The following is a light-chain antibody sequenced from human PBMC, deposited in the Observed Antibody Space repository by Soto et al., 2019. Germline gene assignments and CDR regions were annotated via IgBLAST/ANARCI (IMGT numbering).Light chain of an antibody. CDR1: SSDVGDYNY. V-gene: IGLV2-11*01. CDR3: FSSAGSYTWV. J-gene: IGLJ3*02. Sequence: QSALTQPRSVSGSPGQSVTISCTGTSSDVGDYNYVSWYQQHPGKAPKLLIYAVNMRPSGVPHRFSGSKSGNTASLTISGLQAEDEADYSCFSSAGSYTWVFVGGTKLTVL. CDR2: AVN.